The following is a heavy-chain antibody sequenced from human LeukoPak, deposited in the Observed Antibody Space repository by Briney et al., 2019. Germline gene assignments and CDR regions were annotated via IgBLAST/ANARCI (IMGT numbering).Heavy chain of an antibody. V-gene: IGHV4-34*01. CDR3: ARAGARYCSSTRCRPYYYYMDV. CDR2: INHSGST. D-gene: IGHD2-2*01. J-gene: IGHJ6*03. Sequence: SETLSLTCAVYGGSFSAYYWSWMRQPPGKGLEWIAEINHSGSTNDNPSLESRVTISVDTSKHQFSRKLSSVSAADTAVYYCARAGARYCSSTRCRPYYYYMDVWGKETAVSVSS. CDR1: GGSFSAYY.